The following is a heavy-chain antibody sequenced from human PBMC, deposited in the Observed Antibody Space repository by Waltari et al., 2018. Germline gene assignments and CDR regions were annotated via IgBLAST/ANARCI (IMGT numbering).Heavy chain of an antibody. CDR1: VGPISSESSS. Sequence: QLQLQESGPGLVKPSVTLSITCTVYVGPISSESSSWGWIRQPPGRGLEWIGIISYRGSTYHNPSLKSRVTISVDTSKNQFSLKLSSVTAADTAVYYCARLSYHIVTGYGWFDPWGLGTLVTVSS. V-gene: IGHV4-39*01. CDR3: ARLSYHIVTGYGWFDP. D-gene: IGHD3-9*01. J-gene: IGHJ5*02. CDR2: ISYRGST.